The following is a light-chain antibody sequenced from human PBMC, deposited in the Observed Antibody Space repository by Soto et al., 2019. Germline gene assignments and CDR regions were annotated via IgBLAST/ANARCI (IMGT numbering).Light chain of an antibody. Sequence: QSALTQPASVSGSPGQSITISCTGTSDDIGAYNFVSWYQQHPDKAPKLIISEVSNRPSGISNRFSGSKSGNTASLTISGLQAEDEADYYCSSYTTKSTVPVICGGGTQLTVL. V-gene: IGLV2-14*01. J-gene: IGLJ2*01. CDR3: SSYTTKSTVPVI. CDR1: SDDIGAYNF. CDR2: EVS.